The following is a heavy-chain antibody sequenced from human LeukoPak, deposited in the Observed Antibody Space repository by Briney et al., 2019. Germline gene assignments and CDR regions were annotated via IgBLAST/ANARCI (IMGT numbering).Heavy chain of an antibody. J-gene: IGHJ4*02. Sequence: GGSLRLSCAASGFTFSTCWMSWVRQAPGKGLEWVAIIKGDGSEKAYVDPVKGRFSISRDNAENSLYLQMSSLRAEDTAVYYCAKDWGYGEAGIDFWGQGTLVTVS. V-gene: IGHV3-7*04. CDR1: GFTFSTCW. CDR2: IKGDGSEK. D-gene: IGHD6-13*01. CDR3: AKDWGYGEAGIDF.